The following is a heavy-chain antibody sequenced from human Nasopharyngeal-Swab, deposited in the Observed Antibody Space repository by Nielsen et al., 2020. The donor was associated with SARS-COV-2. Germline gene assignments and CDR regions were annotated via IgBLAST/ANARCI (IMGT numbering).Heavy chain of an antibody. V-gene: IGHV3-48*04. CDR3: ARERYSSATLPPVDWFDP. Sequence: GESLKISCAASGFTFSSYTMNWVRQAPGKGLEWVAYISRSSGTLYYADSVKGRFTISRDNAKNSLYLQMNSLRGEDTAVYYCARERYSSATLPPVDWFDPWGQGTLVTVSS. D-gene: IGHD6-19*01. CDR2: ISRSSGTL. J-gene: IGHJ5*02. CDR1: GFTFSSYT.